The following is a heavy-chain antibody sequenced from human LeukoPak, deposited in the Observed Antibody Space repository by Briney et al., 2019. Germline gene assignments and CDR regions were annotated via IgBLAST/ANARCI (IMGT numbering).Heavy chain of an antibody. CDR1: GFTFDDYA. CDR3: AKDITSYYYDSSGSLFDY. CDR2: IRWNSGSI. Sequence: QTGGSLRLSCAASGFTFDDYAMHWVRQAPGKGLEWVSGIRWNSGSIGYADSVKGRFTISRDNAKNSLYLQMNSLRAEDRALYYCAKDITSYYYDSSGSLFDYWGQGTLVTASS. J-gene: IGHJ4*02. V-gene: IGHV3-9*01. D-gene: IGHD3-22*01.